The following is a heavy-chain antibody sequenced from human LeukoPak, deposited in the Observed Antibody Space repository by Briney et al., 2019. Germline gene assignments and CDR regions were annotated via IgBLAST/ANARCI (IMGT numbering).Heavy chain of an antibody. J-gene: IGHJ4*02. CDR2: ILTSGETT. CDR1: GFTFSNYA. V-gene: IGHV3-23*01. CDR3: SNNYYDSSGPYSWVFDY. D-gene: IGHD3-22*01. Sequence: GGSLRLSCPASGFTFSNYAMTWVRQAPGKGLEWVSGILTSGETTFYADSVKGRFTISRDNSKNTLYLQMNSLRAEDTAIYYCSNNYYDSSGPYSWVFDYWGQGTLVTVSS.